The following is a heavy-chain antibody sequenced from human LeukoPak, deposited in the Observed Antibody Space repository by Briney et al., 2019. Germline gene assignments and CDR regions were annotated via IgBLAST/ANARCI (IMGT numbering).Heavy chain of an antibody. CDR1: GYTFTSYY. D-gene: IGHD5-24*01. J-gene: IGHJ4*02. CDR2: INPSGGST. Sequence: ASVKVSCRAPGYTFTSYYMHWVRQAPGQGLKWMGIINPSGGSTSYAQKFQGRVTMARDTSTSTVYMELSSLRSEDTAVYYCARDVRDGYAFDYWGQGTLVTVSS. CDR3: ARDVRDGYAFDY. V-gene: IGHV1-46*01.